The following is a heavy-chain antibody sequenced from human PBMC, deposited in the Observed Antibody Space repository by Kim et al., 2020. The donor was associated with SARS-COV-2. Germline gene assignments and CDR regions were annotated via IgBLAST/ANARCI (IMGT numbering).Heavy chain of an antibody. D-gene: IGHD3-9*01. J-gene: IGHJ6*02. CDR1: GYTFTSYY. CDR2: INPSGGST. V-gene: IGHV1-46*01. Sequence: ASVKVSCKASGYTFTSYYMHWVRQAPGQGLEWMGIINPSGGSTSYAQKFQGRVTMTRDTSTSPVYMELSSLSSADTAVYYCARGQITILPRYYYGMDVWGQGTTVTVSS. CDR3: ARGQITILPRYYYGMDV.